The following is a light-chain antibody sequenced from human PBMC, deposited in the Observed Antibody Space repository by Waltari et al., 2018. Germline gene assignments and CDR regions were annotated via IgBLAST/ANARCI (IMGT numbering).Light chain of an antibody. V-gene: IGKV3-20*01. Sequence: EIVLTQSPGTLSLSPGERVNPSCRASQSVRRSLAWYQQKPGQAPRLLIYDASSRATGIPDRFSGSGSGTDFSLTISRLEPEDSAVYYCQKYVSLPATFGQGTKVEIK. CDR2: DAS. CDR1: QSVRRS. J-gene: IGKJ1*01. CDR3: QKYVSLPAT.